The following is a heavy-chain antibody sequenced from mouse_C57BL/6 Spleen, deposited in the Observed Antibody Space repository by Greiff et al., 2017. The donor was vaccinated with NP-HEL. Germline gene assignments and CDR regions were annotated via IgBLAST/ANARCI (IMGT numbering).Heavy chain of an antibody. CDR1: GFTFSSYA. V-gene: IGHV5-4*01. CDR3: ARAELGRRFDY. CDR2: ISDGGSYT. Sequence: EVQLVESGGGLVKPGGSLKLSCAASGFTFSSYAMSWVRQTPEKRLEWVATISDGGSYTYYPDNVKGRFTISRDNAKNNLYLQMSHLKSEDTAMYYCARAELGRRFDYWGQGTTLTVSS. J-gene: IGHJ2*01. D-gene: IGHD4-1*01.